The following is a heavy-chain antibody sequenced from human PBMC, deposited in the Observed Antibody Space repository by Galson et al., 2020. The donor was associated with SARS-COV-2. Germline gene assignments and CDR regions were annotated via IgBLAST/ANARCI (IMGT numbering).Heavy chain of an antibody. Sequence: GGSLRLSCAASGFSFSSPAMRWVRQAPGKGLECVSGISSSGTVTYYADSVKGHFTISRDYSKNTVYLQMSSLRAEDTARYFCAKHTGAAPWYYFDSWGQGTLVTVSS. CDR3: AKHTGAAPWYYFDS. CDR1: GFSFSSPA. D-gene: IGHD6-13*01. J-gene: IGHJ4*02. V-gene: IGHV3-23*01. CDR2: ISSSGTVT.